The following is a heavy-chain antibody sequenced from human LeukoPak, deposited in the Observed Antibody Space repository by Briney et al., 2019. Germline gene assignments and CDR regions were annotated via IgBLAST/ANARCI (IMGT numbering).Heavy chain of an antibody. V-gene: IGHV1-18*01. D-gene: IGHD4-17*01. CDR2: ISAYNGNT. CDR3: ARTVYGDCEVVRMDV. J-gene: IGHJ6*02. CDR1: GYTFTSYG. Sequence: ASVKVSCKASGYTFTSYGISWVRQAPGQGLEWMGWISAYNGNTNYAQKLQGRVTMTTDTSTSTAYMELRSLRSDDTAVYYCARTVYGDCEVVRMDVWGQGTTVTVSS.